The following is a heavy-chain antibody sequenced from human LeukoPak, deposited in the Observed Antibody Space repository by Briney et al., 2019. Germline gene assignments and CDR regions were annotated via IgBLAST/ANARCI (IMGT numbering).Heavy chain of an antibody. V-gene: IGHV1-46*01. CDR3: ARDACSSTICSAGGNWFDP. Sequence: GASVKVSCKASGYSFTSNYIHWVRQAPGQGLEWMGMIYPRDGSTSYAQKFQGRVTVTRDTSTTTVHMELRGLRSEDTAVYYCARDACSSTICSAGGNWFDPWGQGTLVTVSS. CDR1: GYSFTSNY. CDR2: IYPRDGST. J-gene: IGHJ5*02. D-gene: IGHD2-2*01.